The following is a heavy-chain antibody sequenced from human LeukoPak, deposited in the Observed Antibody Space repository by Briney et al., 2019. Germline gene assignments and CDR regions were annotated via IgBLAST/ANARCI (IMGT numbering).Heavy chain of an antibody. D-gene: IGHD6-19*01. CDR2: VSGIDGGT. J-gene: IGHJ4*02. CDR1: GFTLSSYA. Sequence: GGSLRLSCAVSGFTLSSYAMSWVRQAPGKGLEWVSGVSGIDGGTHYADSVKGRFTISRDSSKNTLFLQMNSLRTEETAVYPCAKDRGIALAGADFDYWGQGTLVTVSS. CDR3: AKDRGIALAGADFDY. V-gene: IGHV3-23*01.